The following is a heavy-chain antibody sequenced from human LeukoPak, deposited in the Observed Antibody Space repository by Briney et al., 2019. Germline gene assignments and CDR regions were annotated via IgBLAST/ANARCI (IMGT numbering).Heavy chain of an antibody. CDR2: IKQDGSEE. D-gene: IGHD3-22*01. J-gene: IGHJ3*02. Sequence: GGSLRLSCAASGFTFSSYWMSWVRQAPGKGLEWVANIKQDGSEEYYVDSVKGRFTISRDNSKNTLYLQMNSLRAEDTAVYYCARGSYYYDSSQSSGAFDIWGQGTMVTVSS. V-gene: IGHV3-7*01. CDR1: GFTFSSYW. CDR3: ARGSYYYDSSQSSGAFDI.